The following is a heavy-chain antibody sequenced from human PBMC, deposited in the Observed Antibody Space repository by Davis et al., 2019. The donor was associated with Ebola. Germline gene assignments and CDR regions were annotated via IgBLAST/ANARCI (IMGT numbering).Heavy chain of an antibody. CDR3: AKTAPSLYSSYYFYYMDV. CDR2: INHSGST. CDR1: GGSFSGYY. Sequence: SETLSLTCAVYGGSFSGYYWSWIRQPPGKGLEWIGEINHSGSTNYNPSLKSRVTISVDTSKNQFSLKLSSVTAADTAVYYCAKTAPSLYSSYYFYYMDVWGKGTTVTVSS. J-gene: IGHJ6*03. D-gene: IGHD4-11*01. V-gene: IGHV4-34*01.